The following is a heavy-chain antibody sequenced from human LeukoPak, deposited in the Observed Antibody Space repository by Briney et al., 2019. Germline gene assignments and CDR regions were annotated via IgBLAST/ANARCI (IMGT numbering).Heavy chain of an antibody. CDR3: ARDVYCTNGVCYTDYFDY. CDR2: ISGSGGST. J-gene: IGHJ4*02. V-gene: IGHV3-23*01. Sequence: GGSLRLSCAASGFTFSSYAMSWVRQAPGKGLEWVSAISGSGGSTYYADSVKGRFTISRDNGKNALYLQLNSLRAEDTAVYYCARDVYCTNGVCYTDYFDYWGQGTLVTVSS. CDR1: GFTFSSYA. D-gene: IGHD2-8*01.